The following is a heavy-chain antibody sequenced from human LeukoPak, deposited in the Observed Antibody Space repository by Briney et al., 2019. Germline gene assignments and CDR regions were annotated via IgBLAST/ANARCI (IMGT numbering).Heavy chain of an antibody. Sequence: ASVKVSCKASGYTFTSYGISWVRQAPGQGLEWMGWISAYIGNTNYAQKLQGRVTMTTDTSTSTAYMELRSLRSDDTAVYYCARDLGYYDFWSGYNYHYYGMDVWGQGTTVTVSS. CDR1: GYTFTSYG. D-gene: IGHD3-3*01. V-gene: IGHV1-18*01. CDR2: ISAYIGNT. J-gene: IGHJ6*02. CDR3: ARDLGYYDFWSGYNYHYYGMDV.